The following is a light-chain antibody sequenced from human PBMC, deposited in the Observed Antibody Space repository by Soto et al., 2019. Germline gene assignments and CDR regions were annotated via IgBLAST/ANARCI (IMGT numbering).Light chain of an antibody. J-gene: IGLJ1*01. CDR3: WAGNSILPAAQI. Sequence: QSELTQPPSVSATPGHKVSISCSGSSSNIGKNYVSWYQQLLGTAPKLLIFESNNRPSGSPDRFSGSESGTSATLGITALQAGDEVEYYCWAGNSILPAAQIFATATKRTVL. V-gene: IGLV1-51*02. CDR2: ESN. CDR1: SSNIGKNY.